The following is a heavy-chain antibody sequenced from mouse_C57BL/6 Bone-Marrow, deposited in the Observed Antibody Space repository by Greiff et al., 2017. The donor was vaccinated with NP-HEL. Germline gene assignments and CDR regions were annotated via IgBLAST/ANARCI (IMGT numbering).Heavy chain of an antibody. Sequence: VQLQQSGPELVKPGASVKISCKASGYAFSSSWMNWVKQRPGTGLEWIGRIYPGDGDTNYNGKFKGKATLTADKSSSTAYMQLSSLTSEDSAVYFCARWELLRYYFDYWGQGTTLTVSS. CDR1: GYAFSSSW. CDR3: ARWELLRYYFDY. V-gene: IGHV1-82*01. CDR2: IYPGDGDT. J-gene: IGHJ2*01. D-gene: IGHD1-1*01.